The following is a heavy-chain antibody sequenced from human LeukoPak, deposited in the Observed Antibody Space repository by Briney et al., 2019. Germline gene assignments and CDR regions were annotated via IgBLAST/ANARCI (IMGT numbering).Heavy chain of an antibody. Sequence: PGGTLRLSCAASGFTFSDYYMSWIRQAPGKGLEWVSYISGSGSTIYYADSVKGRFTISKDNAKNSLYLQMNSLRAEDTAVYYCARDRYSGYDFSYWGQGTLVTVSS. CDR2: ISGSGSTI. V-gene: IGHV3-11*04. D-gene: IGHD5-12*01. CDR1: GFTFSDYY. CDR3: ARDRYSGYDFSY. J-gene: IGHJ4*02.